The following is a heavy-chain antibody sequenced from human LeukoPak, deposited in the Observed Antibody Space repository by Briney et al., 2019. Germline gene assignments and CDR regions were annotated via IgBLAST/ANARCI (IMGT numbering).Heavy chain of an antibody. V-gene: IGHV3-7*01. J-gene: IGHJ4*01. CDR1: GFTFSCYW. CDR3: ARAPDSSGSLSSGYVY. CDR2: IKQDGREK. D-gene: IGHD3-22*01. Sequence: PGGSLRLSCAGSGFTFSCYWMSWVRQAAGKGVDWVANIKQDGREKYYVGSVKGRFTISSESAQNSLYLQTNSLRAEDTAVYYGARAPDSSGSLSSGYVYWGQGTLVTVSS.